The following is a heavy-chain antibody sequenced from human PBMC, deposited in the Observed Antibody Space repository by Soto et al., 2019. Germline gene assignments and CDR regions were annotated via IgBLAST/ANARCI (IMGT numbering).Heavy chain of an antibody. CDR1: GFTVSSNY. D-gene: IGHD3-10*01. Sequence: LRLSCAASGFTVSSNYMSWVRQAPGKGLGWVSVIYSGGSTYYADSVKGRFTISRDNSKNTLYLQMNSLRAEDTAVYYCARDPKFYYGSGGYCGYYYYRMDVWGQGTTVTVSS. CDR3: ARDPKFYYGSGGYCGYYYYRMDV. V-gene: IGHV3-53*01. CDR2: IYSGGST. J-gene: IGHJ6*01.